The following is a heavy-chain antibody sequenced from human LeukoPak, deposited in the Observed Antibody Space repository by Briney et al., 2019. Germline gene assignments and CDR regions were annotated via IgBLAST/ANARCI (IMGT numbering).Heavy chain of an antibody. D-gene: IGHD2-2*01. CDR1: GFTFDDYG. CDR3: AGGYSTSTSCYAVAAFDI. CDR2: INCNGGST. V-gene: IGHV3-20*04. Sequence: PGGSLRLSCAASGFTFDDYGMTWVRQAPGKGLEWVSGINCNGGSTGYADSVKGRFTISSTKANNSLYLQMNSLKAEDTALYYCAGGYSTSTSCYAVAAFDIGGQGTMVTVSS. J-gene: IGHJ3*02.